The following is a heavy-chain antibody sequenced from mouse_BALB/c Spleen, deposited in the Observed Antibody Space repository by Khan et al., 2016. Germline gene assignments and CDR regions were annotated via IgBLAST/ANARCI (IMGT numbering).Heavy chain of an antibody. Sequence: EVQLQESGPGLVKPSQSLSLTCTVTGYSITSDYAWNWIRQFPGNKLEWMGYISYSGSPSYNPSLKSRSSITRDTSKNQFFLQLNSVTTEDTATYYCARRITTVVFDYWGQGTTLTVSS. CDR3: ARRITTVVFDY. CDR1: GYSITSDYA. CDR2: ISYSGSP. D-gene: IGHD1-1*01. J-gene: IGHJ2*01. V-gene: IGHV3-2*02.